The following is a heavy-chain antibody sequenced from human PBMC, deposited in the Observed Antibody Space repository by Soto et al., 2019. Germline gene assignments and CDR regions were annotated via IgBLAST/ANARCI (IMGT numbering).Heavy chain of an antibody. J-gene: IGHJ4*02. D-gene: IGHD6-19*01. CDR2: ISGTGRST. CDR3: AKGNTSGWYFFDY. Sequence: EVQVWESGGDLVQPGGSLRLSCEASGFTFSNCAMSWVRQAPGEGLEWVSGISGTGRSTFYADSVKDRFTISRDNSKNTVYLQMTSLRAEDTAVYYCAKGNTSGWYFFDYWGQGTLVTVSS. CDR1: GFTFSNCA. V-gene: IGHV3-23*01.